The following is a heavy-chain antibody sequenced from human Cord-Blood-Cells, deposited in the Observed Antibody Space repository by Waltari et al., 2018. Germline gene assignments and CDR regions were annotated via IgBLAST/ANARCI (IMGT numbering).Heavy chain of an antibody. CDR3: ARGSSLPAATLGLYYYYGMDV. Sequence: EVQLVESGGGLVQPGGSLRLSCAASGFTFSSYEMNWVRQAPGKGLEWVSYISSSGSTIYDADSVKGRFTISRDNAKNSLYLQMNSLRAEDTAVYYCARGSSLPAATLGLYYYYGMDVWGQGTTVTVAS. CDR2: ISSSGSTI. D-gene: IGHD2-2*01. J-gene: IGHJ6*02. V-gene: IGHV3-48*03. CDR1: GFTFSSYE.